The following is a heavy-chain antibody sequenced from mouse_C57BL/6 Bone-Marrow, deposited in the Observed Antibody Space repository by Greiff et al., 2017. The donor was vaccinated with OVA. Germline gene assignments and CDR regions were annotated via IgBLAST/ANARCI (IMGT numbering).Heavy chain of an antibody. V-gene: IGHV1-7*01. J-gene: IGHJ2*01. CDR3: ATPKSLITAVVATDFDY. D-gene: IGHD1-1*01. CDR2: INPSRGYT. Sequence: PGQGLEWIGYINPSRGYTKYNQKFKDKSTLTADKSSSTAYMQLSSLTYEDSAVYYCATPKSLITAVVATDFDYWGQGTTLTVSS.